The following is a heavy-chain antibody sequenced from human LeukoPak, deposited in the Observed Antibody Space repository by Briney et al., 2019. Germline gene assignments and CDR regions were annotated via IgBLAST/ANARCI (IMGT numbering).Heavy chain of an antibody. Sequence: PGESLKISCKGSGYTFTNYWIGWVRQLPGKGLEWMGIIYPGDSDARYSPSFQGQVTISADKSISTAYLQWSGLKASDTAMYYCARRLGATQPYFDFWGQGALVTVSS. J-gene: IGHJ4*02. CDR1: GYTFTNYW. CDR3: ARRLGATQPYFDF. CDR2: IYPGDSDA. D-gene: IGHD1-26*01. V-gene: IGHV5-51*01.